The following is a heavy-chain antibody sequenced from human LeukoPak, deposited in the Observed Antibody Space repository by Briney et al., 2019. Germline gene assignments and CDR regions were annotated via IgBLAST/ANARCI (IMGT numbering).Heavy chain of an antibody. D-gene: IGHD7-27*01. J-gene: IGHJ3*02. CDR2: IIPILGVA. CDR1: GGTFSNYA. Sequence: SSVKVSCKASGGTFSNYAISWVRQAPGQGLEWMGRIIPILGVANYAQKFQGRVSITADKSTGTAYMELSSLRSEDTAVYFCARAPGNDAFDIWGQGTMVTVSS. CDR3: ARAPGNDAFDI. V-gene: IGHV1-69*04.